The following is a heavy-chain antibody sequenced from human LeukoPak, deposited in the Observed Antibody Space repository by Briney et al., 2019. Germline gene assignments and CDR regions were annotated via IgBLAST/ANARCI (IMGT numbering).Heavy chain of an antibody. CDR1: GFTFSSYG. CDR2: IRYDGSNK. CDR3: AKDRLAVAGSGDYYYMDV. D-gene: IGHD6-19*01. Sequence: GGSLRLSSAASGFTFSSYGMHWVRQAPGKGLEWVAFIRYDGSNKYYADSVKGRFTISRDNSKNTLYLQMNSLRAEDTAVYYCAKDRLAVAGSGDYYYMDVWGKGTTVTVSS. J-gene: IGHJ6*03. V-gene: IGHV3-30*02.